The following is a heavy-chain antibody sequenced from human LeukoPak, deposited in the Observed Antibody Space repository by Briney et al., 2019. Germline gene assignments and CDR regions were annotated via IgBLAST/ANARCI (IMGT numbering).Heavy chain of an antibody. CDR3: ARDFSGYGDYPNWFDP. CDR1: GYTFTSCY. V-gene: IGHV1-46*01. Sequence: ASVKVSCKASGYTFTSCYMHWVRQAPGQGLELMGIINPSGGSTSYAQKFQGRVTMTRDMSTSTVYMELSSLRSEDTAVYYCARDFSGYGDYPNWFDPWGQGTLVTVSS. D-gene: IGHD4-17*01. J-gene: IGHJ5*02. CDR2: INPSGGST.